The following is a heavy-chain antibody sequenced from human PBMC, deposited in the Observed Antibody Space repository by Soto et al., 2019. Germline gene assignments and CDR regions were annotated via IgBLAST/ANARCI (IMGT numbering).Heavy chain of an antibody. V-gene: IGHV4-34*01. Sequence: PSETLSLTCAVYGGSFSGYYWSWIRQPPGKGLEWIGEINHSGSTNYNPSLKSRVTISVDTSKNQFSLKLSSVTAADTAVYYCARMERTRWDYYYGSGKAEGFDYWGQGTLVTVSS. CDR3: ARMERTRWDYYYGSGKAEGFDY. D-gene: IGHD3-10*01. J-gene: IGHJ4*02. CDR2: INHSGST. CDR1: GGSFSGYY.